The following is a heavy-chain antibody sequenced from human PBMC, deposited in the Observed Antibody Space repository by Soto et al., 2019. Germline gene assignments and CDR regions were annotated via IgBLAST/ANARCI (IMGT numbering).Heavy chain of an antibody. Sequence: SVKVSCKASGFTFTSSAVQWVRQARGQRLEWIGWIVVGSGNTNYAQKFQERVTITRDMSTSTAYMELSSLRSEDTAVYYCAAEGGSGSYQVYYGMDVWGQGTLVTVSS. J-gene: IGHJ6*02. CDR1: GFTFTSSA. V-gene: IGHV1-58*01. D-gene: IGHD3-10*01. CDR2: IVVGSGNT. CDR3: AAEGGSGSYQVYYGMDV.